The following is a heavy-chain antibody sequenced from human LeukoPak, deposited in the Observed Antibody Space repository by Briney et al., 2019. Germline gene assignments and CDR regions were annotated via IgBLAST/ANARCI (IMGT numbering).Heavy chain of an antibody. CDR3: GKTTAGYSSGQKPAWPVDY. D-gene: IGHD5-18*01. V-gene: IGHV3-23*01. CDR1: GFTFGSFA. CDR2: IFGSGGSP. Sequence: GGSLRLSCEAAGFTFGSFAMYWVRQAPGKGLDWIAGIFGSGGSPHYADSVKGRFTISRDNSKNTVYLQINSLRAEDTAVYYCGKTTAGYSSGQKPAWPVDYWGQGTLVTVSS. J-gene: IGHJ4*02.